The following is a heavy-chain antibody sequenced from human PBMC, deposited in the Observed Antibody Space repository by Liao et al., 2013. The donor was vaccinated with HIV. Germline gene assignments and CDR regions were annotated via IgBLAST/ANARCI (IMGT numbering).Heavy chain of an antibody. CDR3: ARGIGGPFDY. V-gene: IGHV4-4*07. CDR1: GGSSSTYS. Sequence: QVQLQESGPGLVKPWETLSLTCSVSGGSSSTYSWSWIRQSAGKGLECIGRINPSGSATYSPSLRNRASMSLDTSRNQYSLTLTSVTAADTAVYYCARGIGGPFDYWGQGILVTVSS. CDR2: INPSGSA. J-gene: IGHJ4*02.